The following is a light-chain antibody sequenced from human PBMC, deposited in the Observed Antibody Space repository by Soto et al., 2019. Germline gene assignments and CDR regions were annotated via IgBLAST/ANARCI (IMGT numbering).Light chain of an antibody. CDR1: SSNIGAGYD. Sequence: QSLLTQPPSVSGAPGQRVTISCTGSSSNIGAGYDVHWYQQLPGTAPKLLIYGNSNRPSGVPDRFSGSKSGTSASLAITGLQAEDEADYYCQSYDSNSVVFGGGTKVTVL. V-gene: IGLV1-40*01. CDR2: GNS. CDR3: QSYDSNSVV. J-gene: IGLJ2*01.